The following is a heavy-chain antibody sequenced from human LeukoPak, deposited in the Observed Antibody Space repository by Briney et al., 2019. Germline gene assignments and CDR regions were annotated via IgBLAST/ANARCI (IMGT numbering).Heavy chain of an antibody. CDR2: INHSGST. CDR3: ARRGTIGTTTVDY. V-gene: IGHV4-34*01. D-gene: IGHD1-1*01. CDR1: GESFSGYY. J-gene: IGHJ4*02. Sequence: PSETLSLTCAVYGESFSGYYWTWLRQPPGKGLEWIGQINHSGSTNYNPSLKSRVTISVATSKNQFSLRLNSVTAADTAVYYCARRGTIGTTTVDYWGQGTPVTVSS.